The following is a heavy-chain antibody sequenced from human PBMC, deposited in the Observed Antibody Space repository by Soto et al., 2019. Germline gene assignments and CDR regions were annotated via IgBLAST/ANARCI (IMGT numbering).Heavy chain of an antibody. Sequence: SGPTLVNPAETLTLTCSISGFSLSDVRLGVGWIRQPPGKALEWLAHIFANDETTYSTSLKTRPSISRDTSKSQVVLTMTNVDPEDTGTYYCARMRAYGPYFDLFDNWGQGALVTVSS. CDR1: GFSLSDVRLG. J-gene: IGHJ4*02. D-gene: IGHD3-10*01. V-gene: IGHV2-26*03. CDR3: ARMRAYGPYFDLFDN. CDR2: IFANDET.